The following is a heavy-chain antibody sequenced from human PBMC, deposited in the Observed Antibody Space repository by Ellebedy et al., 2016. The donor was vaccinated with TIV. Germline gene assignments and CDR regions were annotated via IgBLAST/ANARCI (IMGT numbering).Heavy chain of an antibody. CDR3: ARDGIPAAIVRYNWFNP. V-gene: IGHV3-9*01. CDR2: ISWNSGSI. Sequence: GGSLRLSXAASGFTFDDYAMHWVRQAPGKGLEWVSGISWNSGSIGYADSVKGRFTISRDNAKNSLYLQMNSLRAEDTAVYYCARDGIPAAIVRYNWFNPWGQGTLVTVSS. D-gene: IGHD2-2*02. J-gene: IGHJ5*02. CDR1: GFTFDDYA.